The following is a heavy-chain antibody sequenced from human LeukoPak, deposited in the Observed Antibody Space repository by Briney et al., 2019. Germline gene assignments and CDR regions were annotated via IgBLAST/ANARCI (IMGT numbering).Heavy chain of an antibody. V-gene: IGHV4-31*03. CDR1: GGSISSGGYY. Sequence: SQTLSLTCTFSGGSISSGGYYWSWIRQHPGKGLEWIRYIYYSSSTYYNPSLKSRVTISVDTSKNQFSLKLSSVTAADTALYYCARVRYCSGGSCYSPYYYYHMDVWGKGTTVTV. CDR2: IYYSSST. J-gene: IGHJ6*03. CDR3: ARVRYCSGGSCYSPYYYYHMDV. D-gene: IGHD2-15*01.